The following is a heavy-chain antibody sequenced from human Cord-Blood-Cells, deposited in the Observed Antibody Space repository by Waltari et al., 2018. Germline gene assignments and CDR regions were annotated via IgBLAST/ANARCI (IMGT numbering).Heavy chain of an antibody. CDR3: ARVSYDAFDI. CDR1: GGTFSSYA. V-gene: IGHV1-69*09. D-gene: IGHD3-10*01. J-gene: IGHJ3*02. CDR2: IIPILGIA. Sequence: QVQLVQSGAEVKKPGSSVKVSCKASGGTFSSYAISWVRQAPGQGLEWMGRIIPILGIANYAQKCQGRVTITANKSTSTAYMELSSLRSEDTAVYYCARVSYDAFDIWGQGTMVTVSS.